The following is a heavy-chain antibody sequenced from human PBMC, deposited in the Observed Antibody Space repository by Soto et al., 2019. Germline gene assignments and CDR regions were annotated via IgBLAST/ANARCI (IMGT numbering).Heavy chain of an antibody. Sequence: QVQLRESGPGLVKPSETLSLTCTVSGGSISDFYWSWIRQPPGKALEWIGYGYMYYSGSTYYNPSLEGRVSISVDPSNNQFSLRLSSVTAADTAVYYCARGSLSTVTANAFDVWGPGAPVTVSS. D-gene: IGHD2-21*02. CDR1: GGSISDFY. V-gene: IGHV4-59*01. J-gene: IGHJ3*01. CDR3: ARGSLSTVTANAFDV. CDR2: MYYSGST.